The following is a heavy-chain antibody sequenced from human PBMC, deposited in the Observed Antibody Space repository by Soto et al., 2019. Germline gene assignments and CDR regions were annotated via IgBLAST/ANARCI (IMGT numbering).Heavy chain of an antibody. CDR1: GGSISSSNW. CDR2: IYHSGST. CDR3: ASQKLDVPAFFDY. J-gene: IGHJ4*02. D-gene: IGHD6-13*01. V-gene: IGHV4-4*02. Sequence: SETLSLTCAVSGGSISSSNWWSWVRQPPGKGLEWIGEIYHSGSTNYNPSLKSRVTISVDKSKNQFSLKLSSVTAADTAVYYCASQKLDVPAFFDYWGQGTLVTVSS.